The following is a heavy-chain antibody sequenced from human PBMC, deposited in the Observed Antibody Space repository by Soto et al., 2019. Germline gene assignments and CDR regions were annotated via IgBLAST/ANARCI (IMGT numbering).Heavy chain of an antibody. Sequence: GGSLRLSCAASGFTFSSYWMSWVRQAPGKGLEWVANIKEDGSEIYYADSVKGRFTISRDNAKNSLYLQMNSLRVEDTAMYYCARDNLVLHYLGQGTLVTVSS. CDR3: ARDNLVLHY. D-gene: IGHD2-21*01. CDR1: GFTFSSYW. J-gene: IGHJ4*02. V-gene: IGHV3-7*01. CDR2: IKEDGSEI.